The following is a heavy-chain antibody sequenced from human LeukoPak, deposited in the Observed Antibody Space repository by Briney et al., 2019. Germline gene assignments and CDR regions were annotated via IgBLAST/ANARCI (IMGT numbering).Heavy chain of an antibody. CDR3: ARSKGSNYVGYFDY. CDR1: GGSISSYY. V-gene: IGHV4-4*07. Sequence: SETLSLTCTVSGGSISSYYWSWIRQPAGKGLEWIGGIYTSGSTNYNPSLKSRVTMSVDTSKNQFSLKLSSVTAADTAVHYCARSKGSNYVGYFDYWGQGTLVTVSS. J-gene: IGHJ4*02. CDR2: IYTSGST. D-gene: IGHD4-11*01.